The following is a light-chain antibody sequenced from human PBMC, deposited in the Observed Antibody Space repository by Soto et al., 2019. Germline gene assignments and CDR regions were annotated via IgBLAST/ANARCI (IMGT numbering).Light chain of an antibody. CDR1: SSDVGGYNY. CDR2: DVS. CDR3: SSYTSSSTRV. V-gene: IGLV2-14*03. J-gene: IGLJ1*01. Sequence: TQSAPVSGSPGQSMTIACTGTSSDVGGYNYVSWYQHHPGKAPKLLIYDVSNGPSGVSNRFFGSKSGNTASLTISGLQPEDEADYYCSSYTSSSTRVFGTGTKVTVL.